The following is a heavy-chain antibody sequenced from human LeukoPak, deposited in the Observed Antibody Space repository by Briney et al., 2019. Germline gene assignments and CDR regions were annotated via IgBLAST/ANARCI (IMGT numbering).Heavy chain of an antibody. D-gene: IGHD3-22*01. CDR3: ARAEGGAYYYDSSGCFQH. V-gene: IGHV4-39*07. CDR2: IYYSGST. CDR1: GGSISSSSYY. J-gene: IGHJ1*01. Sequence: PSETLSLTCTVSGGSISSSSYYWGWIRQPPGKGLEWIGSIYYSGSTYYNPSLKGRVTISVDTSKNQFSLKLSSVTAADTAVYYCARAEGGAYYYDSSGCFQHWGQGTLVTVSS.